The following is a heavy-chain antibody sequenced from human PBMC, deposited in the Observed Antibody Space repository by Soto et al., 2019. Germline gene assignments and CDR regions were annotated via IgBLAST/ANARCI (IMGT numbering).Heavy chain of an antibody. J-gene: IGHJ4*02. CDR3: AREGNLGRWIQPLDS. V-gene: IGHV4-59*01. D-gene: IGHD2-2*03. Sequence: SETLSLTCTVSGDSISSYSRSWIRQPPGKGLEWIGNIHYNGNTKYSPSLKSRVTMSVDTSKNHFSLKLISVTTADTAVYFCAREGNLGRWIQPLDSWGQGTLVTVSS. CDR1: GDSISSYS. CDR2: IHYNGNT.